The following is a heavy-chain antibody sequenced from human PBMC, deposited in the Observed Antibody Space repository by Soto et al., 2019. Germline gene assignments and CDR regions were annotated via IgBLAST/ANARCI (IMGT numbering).Heavy chain of an antibody. D-gene: IGHD3-22*01. J-gene: IGHJ4*02. Sequence: GASVKVSCKVSGYTLTELSMHWVRQAPGKGLEWMGGFDPEDGETIYAQKFQGRVTMTEDTSTDTAYMELSSLRSEDTAVYYCATDTFRNYDCNRFDYWGQGPLVTVS. CDR2: FDPEDGET. CDR1: GYTLTELS. CDR3: ATDTFRNYDCNRFDY. V-gene: IGHV1-24*01.